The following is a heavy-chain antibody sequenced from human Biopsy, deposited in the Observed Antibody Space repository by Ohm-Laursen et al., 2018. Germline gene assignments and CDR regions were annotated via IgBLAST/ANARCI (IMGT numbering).Heavy chain of an antibody. D-gene: IGHD3-16*01. V-gene: IGHV3-33*06. CDR1: GFSFSSYG. J-gene: IGHJ6*02. Sequence: SLRLSCTAFGFSFSSYGMHWVRQAPGRGLEWVAVIWYDGTNKYYAESVEGRFTISRDNSKNMVYLQMGSLTVEDTAVYYCAKVHDSGYYYYSMDVWGQGTTVTVSS. CDR3: AKVHDSGYYYYSMDV. CDR2: IWYDGTNK.